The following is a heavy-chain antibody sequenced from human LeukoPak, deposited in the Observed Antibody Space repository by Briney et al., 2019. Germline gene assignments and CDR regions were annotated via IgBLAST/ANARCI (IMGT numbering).Heavy chain of an antibody. CDR3: ARDDYSSGWSESGKFPYYQYNGMDV. Sequence: SETLSLTCSVSGGSVTSDYWSWVRQSPGKGLEWIGYIYYRGSTNYNSSLKSRATISVDTSKNQISLKLRSVTAADTAVYYCARDDYSSGWSESGKFPYYQYNGMDVWGQGTTVIVSS. J-gene: IGHJ6*02. CDR2: IYYRGST. V-gene: IGHV4-59*02. D-gene: IGHD6-19*01. CDR1: GGSVTSDY.